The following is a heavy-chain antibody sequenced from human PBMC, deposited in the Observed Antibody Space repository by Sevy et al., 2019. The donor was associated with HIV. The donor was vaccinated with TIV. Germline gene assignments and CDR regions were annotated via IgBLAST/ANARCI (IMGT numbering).Heavy chain of an antibody. Sequence: SETLSLTCAVYGGSFSNDDWSWIRQPPGKGLEWIGEINHSGRTNYNPSLKSRVTISIDTSKNQFSLKLTSVTAADTAVYYCARRRGTRVTMMVVVTTGYFLNWGQGALVTVSS. J-gene: IGHJ4*03. D-gene: IGHD3-22*01. CDR1: GGSFSNDD. V-gene: IGHV4-34*01. CDR3: ARRRGTRVTMMVVVTTGYFLN. CDR2: INHSGRT.